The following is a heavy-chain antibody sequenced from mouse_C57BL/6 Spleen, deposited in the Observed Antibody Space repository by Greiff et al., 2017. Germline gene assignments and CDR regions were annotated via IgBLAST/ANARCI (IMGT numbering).Heavy chain of an antibody. J-gene: IGHJ3*01. V-gene: IGHV1-22*01. D-gene: IGHD1-1*01. Sequence: EVQLQESGPELVKPGASVKMSCKASGYTFTDYNMHWVKQSHGKSLEWIGYINPNNGGTSYNQKFKGKATLTVNKSSSTAYMELRSLTSEDSAVYYCARSEYYGSSYGWFAYWGQGTLVTVSA. CDR3: ARSEYYGSSYGWFAY. CDR2: INPNNGGT. CDR1: GYTFTDYN.